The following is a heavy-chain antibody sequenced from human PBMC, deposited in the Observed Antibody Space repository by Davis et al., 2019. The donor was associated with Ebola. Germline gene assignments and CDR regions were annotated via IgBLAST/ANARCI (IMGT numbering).Heavy chain of an antibody. CDR1: GFTFSSYG. Sequence: GESLKISCAASGFTFSSYGMHWVRQAPGKGLEWVSYISSRSNTIYYADSVKGRFTISRDNAKNSLYLQMNSLRDEDTAVYYCAPLGGFDHWGQGTLVTVSS. D-gene: IGHD3-16*01. J-gene: IGHJ4*02. CDR3: APLGGFDH. V-gene: IGHV3-48*02. CDR2: ISSRSNTI.